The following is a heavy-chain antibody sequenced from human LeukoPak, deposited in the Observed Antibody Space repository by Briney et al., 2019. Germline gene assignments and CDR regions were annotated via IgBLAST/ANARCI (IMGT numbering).Heavy chain of an antibody. CDR3: AKAATQQLVPRYFDY. J-gene: IGHJ4*02. CDR2: ISGSGGST. V-gene: IGHV3-23*01. D-gene: IGHD6-13*01. CDR1: GFTFSSYG. Sequence: GGSLRLSCAASGFTFSSYGMSWVRQAPGKGLEWVSAISGSGGSTYYADSVKGRFTISRDNSKNTLYLQMNSLRAEDTAVYYCAKAATQQLVPRYFDYWGQGTLVTVSS.